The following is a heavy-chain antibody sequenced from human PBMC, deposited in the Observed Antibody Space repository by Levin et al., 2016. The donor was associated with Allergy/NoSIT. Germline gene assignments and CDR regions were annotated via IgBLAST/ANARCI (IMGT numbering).Heavy chain of an antibody. Sequence: WVRQAPGQGLEWMGWINPNSGGTNYAQNFQGRVTMTRDTSISTAYMELSRLRSDDTAVYYCARPTDRDQLLGSLGSWGQGTLVTVSS. CDR3: ARPTDRDQLLGSLGS. V-gene: IGHV1-2*02. CDR2: INPNSGGT. D-gene: IGHD2-2*01. J-gene: IGHJ4*02.